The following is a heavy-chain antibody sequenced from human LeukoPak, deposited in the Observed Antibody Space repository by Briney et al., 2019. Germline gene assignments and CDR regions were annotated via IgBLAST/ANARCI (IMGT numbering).Heavy chain of an antibody. CDR2: INPNSGST. D-gene: IGHD2-15*01. J-gene: IGHJ6*03. CDR1: GYTFTSYY. CDR3: ARQADYYYYYMDV. V-gene: IGHV1-2*02. Sequence: GASVKVSCKASGYTFTSYYMHWVRQAPGQGLEWMGWINPNSGSTNYAQKFQGRVTMTWDTSISTAYMELSRLRSDDTAVYYCARQADYYYYYMDVWGKGTTVTVSS.